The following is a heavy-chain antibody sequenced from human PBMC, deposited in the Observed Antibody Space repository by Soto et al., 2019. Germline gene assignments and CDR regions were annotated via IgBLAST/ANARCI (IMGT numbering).Heavy chain of an antibody. CDR2: IRSKAYGGTT. D-gene: IGHD2-15*01. CDR3: KARLCVPAPVHSGGSCYWFDP. V-gene: IGHV3-49*03. CDR1: GFTFGDYA. Sequence: PGGSLRLSCTASGFTFGDYAMSWFRQAPGKGLEWVGFIRSKAYGGTTEYAAPVKGRFTISRDDSKSIAYLQMNSLKTEDTAVYYCKARLCVPAPVHSGGSCYWFDPWGQGTLVTVSS. J-gene: IGHJ5*02.